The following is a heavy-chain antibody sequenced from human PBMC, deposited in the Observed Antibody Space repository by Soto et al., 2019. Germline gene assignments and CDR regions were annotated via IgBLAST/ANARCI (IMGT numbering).Heavy chain of an antibody. J-gene: IGHJ4*02. CDR3: ARALDGGATYPRFDY. D-gene: IGHD1-26*01. CDR1: GGTFSSYA. V-gene: IGHV1-69*01. CDR2: IIPIFGTA. Sequence: QVQLVQSGAEVKKPGSSVKVSCKASGGTFSSYAISWVRQAPGQGLECMGGIIPIFGTANYAQKFQGRVTITADESTSTAYMELSSLRSEDTTVYYCARALDGGATYPRFDYWGQGTLVTVSS.